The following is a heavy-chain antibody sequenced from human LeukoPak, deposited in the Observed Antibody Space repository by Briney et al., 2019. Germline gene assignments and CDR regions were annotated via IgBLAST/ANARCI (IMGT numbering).Heavy chain of an antibody. D-gene: IGHD3-10*01. Sequence: GGSLRLSCAASGFTFSSYDMHWVRQATGKGLEWVSAIGTAGDPYYPGSVKGRLTISRENAKKSLYLQMNSLRAGDTAVYYCARDGGGDYGSGSYGMDVWGKGTTVTVPS. V-gene: IGHV3-13*05. CDR3: ARDGGGDYGSGSYGMDV. J-gene: IGHJ6*04. CDR2: IGTAGDP. CDR1: GFTFSSYD.